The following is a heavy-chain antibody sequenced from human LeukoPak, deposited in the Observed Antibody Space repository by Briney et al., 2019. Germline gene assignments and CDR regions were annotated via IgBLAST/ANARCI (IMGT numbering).Heavy chain of an antibody. CDR3: ASKGGFDD. V-gene: IGHV3-48*03. Sequence: GGSLRLSCAASGFSFSSYEMNWVRQAPGKGLEWVSYSSSSGSAIFYADSVKGRFTISRDNAKNSLFLQMNSLRAEDTAFYYCASKGGFDDWGQGTLVTVSS. D-gene: IGHD2-15*01. J-gene: IGHJ4*02. CDR2: SSSSGSAI. CDR1: GFSFSSYE.